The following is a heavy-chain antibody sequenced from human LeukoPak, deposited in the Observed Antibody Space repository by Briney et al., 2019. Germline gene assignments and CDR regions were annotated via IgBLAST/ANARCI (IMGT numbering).Heavy chain of an antibody. CDR3: ARPYCSSTSCYGGWFDP. D-gene: IGHD2-2*01. J-gene: IGHJ5*02. CDR2: IIPIFGTA. CDR1: GYTFTSYD. Sequence: GASVKVSCKASGYTFTSYDINWVRQATGQGLEWMGGIIPIFGTANYAQKFQGRVAITADESTSTAYMELSSLRSEDTAVYYCARPYCSSTSCYGGWFDPWGQGTLVTVSS. V-gene: IGHV1-69*13.